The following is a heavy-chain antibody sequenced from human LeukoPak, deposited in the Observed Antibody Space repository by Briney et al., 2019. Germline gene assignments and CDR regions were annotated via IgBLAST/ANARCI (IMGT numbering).Heavy chain of an antibody. D-gene: IGHD4-17*01. J-gene: IGHJ4*02. Sequence: GGSLRLSCAASGFTFSSYSMNWVRQAPGKGLEWVSSISSSSSYIYYADSVKGRFTISRDNAKNSLYLQMKSLRAEDTAVYYCARADSWYGDYRGYFDYWGQGTLVTVSS. CDR3: ARADSWYGDYRGYFDY. CDR2: ISSSSSYI. CDR1: GFTFSSYS. V-gene: IGHV3-21*01.